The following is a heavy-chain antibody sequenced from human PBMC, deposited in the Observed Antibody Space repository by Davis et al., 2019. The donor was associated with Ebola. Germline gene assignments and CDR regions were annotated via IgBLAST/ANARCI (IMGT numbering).Heavy chain of an antibody. J-gene: IGHJ3*02. CDR3: ASLRRTITGMDDAFDI. Sequence: AQSLKTSCNGSGYIFTSNWIGWVRQMPGKGLEWMGSIYTGDSDTRYSPSFRGQVTISADKSIKTAFLQWSSLKASDTALYYCASLRRTITGMDDAFDIWGQGTMVTVSS. D-gene: IGHD2-8*02. CDR1: GYIFTSNW. V-gene: IGHV5-51*01. CDR2: IYTGDSDT.